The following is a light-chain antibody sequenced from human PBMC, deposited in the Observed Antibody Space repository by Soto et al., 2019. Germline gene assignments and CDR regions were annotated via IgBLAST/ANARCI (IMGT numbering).Light chain of an antibody. CDR1: RPVRSN. Sequence: EIVMTQSPANMSVSPGERVAVSCRASRPVRSNLAWYQQKPGQPPRLLIYGSSTRATGIPARFSGSGSGTEFTLTISSLQSEDFAVYFCQQFNNWPQTFGQGTKVDIK. CDR2: GSS. CDR3: QQFNNWPQT. J-gene: IGKJ1*01. V-gene: IGKV3-15*01.